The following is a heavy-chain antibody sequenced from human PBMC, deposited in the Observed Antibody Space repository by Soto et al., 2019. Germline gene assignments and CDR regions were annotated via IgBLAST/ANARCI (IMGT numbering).Heavy chain of an antibody. CDR2: IYSGGST. D-gene: IGHD6-19*01. J-gene: IGHJ6*02. Sequence: EVRLVETGGGLIQPGGSLRLSCAASGFTVSNNYMYWVRQAPGKGLEWVSVIYSGGSTYHADSVKGRFTTSRDISKNTLYLQMNSLGSEDTAVYYCAGFTCHGWYYYHYSMDVWGQGTKVTVSS. CDR3: AGFTCHGWYYYHYSMDV. CDR1: GFTVSNNY. V-gene: IGHV3-53*02.